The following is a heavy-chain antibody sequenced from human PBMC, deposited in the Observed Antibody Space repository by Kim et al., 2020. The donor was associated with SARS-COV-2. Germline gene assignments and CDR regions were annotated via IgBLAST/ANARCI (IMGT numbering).Heavy chain of an antibody. CDR3: AKGRFSSGSCSYQFDR. J-gene: IGHJ5*02. D-gene: IGHD2-15*01. Sequence: GGSLRLSCAASGFTFSSYSMTWARQAPGKGLEWVSSITSSDGGTYYTDSVEGRFTISRDKSKSTLYMQMNSLRAEDTAIYYCAKGRFSSGSCSYQFDRWGRGPLVPASS. CDR1: GFTFSSYS. V-gene: IGHV3-23*01. CDR2: ITSSDGGT.